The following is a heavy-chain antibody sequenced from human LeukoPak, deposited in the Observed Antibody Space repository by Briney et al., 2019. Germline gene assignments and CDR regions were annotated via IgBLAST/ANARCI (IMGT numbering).Heavy chain of an antibody. CDR2: IYYSGST. CDR3: ARLPAVEYYFDY. V-gene: IGHV4-59*08. Sequence: SETLSLTCTVSGGSFSSYYWSWIRQPPGKGLEWIGHIYYSGSTNYNPSLKSRVTISVDTSKNQFSLKLSSATAADTALYYCARLPAVEYYFDYWGQGTLVTVSS. CDR1: GGSFSSYY. J-gene: IGHJ4*02. D-gene: IGHD6-13*01.